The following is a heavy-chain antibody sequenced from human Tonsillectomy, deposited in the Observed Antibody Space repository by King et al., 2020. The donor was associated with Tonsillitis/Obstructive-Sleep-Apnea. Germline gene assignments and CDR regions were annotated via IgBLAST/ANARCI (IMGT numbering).Heavy chain of an antibody. CDR1: GYTFTSYG. D-gene: IGHD2-15*01. J-gene: IGHJ6*02. CDR3: ARLVIVVVVITRSVGMVV. V-gene: IGHV1-18*01. CDR2: ISPYTGNT. Sequence: QLVQSGAEVKKPGASVKVSCRASGYTFTSYGISWVRQAPGQGLEWMGWISPYTGNTNYAQKLQGRVTITTNTSTNTAYMELRRLRSDNTAVYYCARLVIVVVVITRSVGMVVWGQGTTVTVSS.